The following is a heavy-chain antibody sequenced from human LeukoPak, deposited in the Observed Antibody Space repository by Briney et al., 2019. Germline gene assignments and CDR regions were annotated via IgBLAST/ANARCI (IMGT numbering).Heavy chain of an antibody. CDR2: IYYSGST. Sequence: SETLSLTCIVSGDSISTYYWSWIRQPPGKELEWIGYIYYSGSTNYNSSLKSRVAISVDTSKDQFSLNLTSVTAADTAVYYCARGYSSSGCYFDSWGQGALVTVSS. J-gene: IGHJ4*02. CDR1: GDSISTYY. CDR3: ARGYSSSGCYFDS. D-gene: IGHD5-12*01. V-gene: IGHV4-59*01.